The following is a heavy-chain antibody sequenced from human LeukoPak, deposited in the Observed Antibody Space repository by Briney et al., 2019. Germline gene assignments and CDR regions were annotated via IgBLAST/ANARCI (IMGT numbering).Heavy chain of an antibody. CDR3: AKVSCTGGTCSSFDY. V-gene: IGHV3-23*01. CDR2: ISGSGVYK. J-gene: IGHJ4*02. Sequence: GGSLRLSCAASGFTFSSFVMSWVRQAPGKGLEWVSSISGSGVYKYYTDSVKGRFTISRDNSKNTLYVQMNSLRAEDTAVHYCAKVSCTGGTCSSFDYWGQGTLATVSS. D-gene: IGHD2-8*02. CDR1: GFTFSSFV.